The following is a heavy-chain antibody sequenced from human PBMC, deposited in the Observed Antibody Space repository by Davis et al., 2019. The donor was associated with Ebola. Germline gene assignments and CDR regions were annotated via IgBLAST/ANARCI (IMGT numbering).Heavy chain of an antibody. CDR1: GFTFNKFW. CDR2: IKQDGSEK. CDR3: AKAPFLEGAFDI. Sequence: PGGSLRLSCAASGFTFNKFWMSWVRQAPGKGLEWVANIKQDGSEKYYVDSVKGRFTISRDNAKNSLYLQMNSLRAEDTALYYCAKAPFLEGAFDIWGQGTMVTVSS. V-gene: IGHV3-7*03. J-gene: IGHJ3*02.